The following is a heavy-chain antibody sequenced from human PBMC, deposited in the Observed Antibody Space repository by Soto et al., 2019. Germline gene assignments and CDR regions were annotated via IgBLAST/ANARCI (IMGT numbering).Heavy chain of an antibody. CDR1: GGSFSGYY. J-gene: IGHJ6*02. D-gene: IGHD3-3*01. V-gene: IGHV4-34*01. Sequence: SETLSLTCAVYGGSFSGYYWSWIRQPPGKGLEWIGEINHSGSTNYNPSLKSRVTISVDTSKNQFSLKLSSVTAADTAVYYCARVRRPFGVVTYYYYGMDVWGQGTTVTVSS. CDR3: ARVRRPFGVVTYYYYGMDV. CDR2: INHSGST.